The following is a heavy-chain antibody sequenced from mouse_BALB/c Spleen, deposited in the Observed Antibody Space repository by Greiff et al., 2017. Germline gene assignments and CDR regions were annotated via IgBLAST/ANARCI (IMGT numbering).Heavy chain of an antibody. CDR1: GFSLSRYS. D-gene: IGHD2-2*01. Sequence: VKVVESGPGLVAPSQSLSITCTVSGFSLSRYSVHWVRQPPGKGLEWLGMIWGGGSTDYNSALKSRLSISKDNSKSQVFLKMNSLQTDDTAMYYCAPHYGYDKEGTFAYWGQGTLVTVSA. CDR2: IWGGGST. J-gene: IGHJ3*01. V-gene: IGHV2-6-4*01. CDR3: APHYGYDKEGTFAY.